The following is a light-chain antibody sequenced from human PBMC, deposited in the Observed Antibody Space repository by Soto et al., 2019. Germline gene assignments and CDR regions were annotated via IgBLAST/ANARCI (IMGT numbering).Light chain of an antibody. V-gene: IGLV1-51*01. CDR1: SSNIGGNS. CDR2: DDN. J-gene: IGLJ1*01. CDR3: GSWDSSLSAYV. Sequence: QSVLTQPPSVSAAPGQKFTISCSGSSSNIGGNSVSWYQQLPGTAPKLLIYDDNKRPSGIPDRFSGYKSGTSATLGITGFQTGDEADYYCGSWDSSLSAYVFGTGTKVTVL.